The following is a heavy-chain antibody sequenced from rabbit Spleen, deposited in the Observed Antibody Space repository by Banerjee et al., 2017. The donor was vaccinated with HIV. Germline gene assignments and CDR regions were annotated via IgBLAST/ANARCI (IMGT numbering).Heavy chain of an antibody. CDR2: IYAGSSGTT. V-gene: IGHV1S45*01. CDR3: ARFYAGYGDFGYAAM. J-gene: IGHJ3*01. CDR1: GFSFSGSHY. D-gene: IGHD7-1*01. Sequence: QEQLEESGGDLVKPGASLTLTCTASGFSFSGSHYMCWVRQAPGKGLEWIACIYAGSSGTTYYASWAKGRFTISKASSTTVTLQMTSLTAADTATYFCARFYAGYGDFGYAAMWGQGTLVTVS.